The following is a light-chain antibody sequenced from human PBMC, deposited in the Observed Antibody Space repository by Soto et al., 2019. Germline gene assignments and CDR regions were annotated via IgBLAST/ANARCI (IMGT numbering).Light chain of an antibody. CDR3: SSYAGSNNVI. J-gene: IGLJ2*01. Sequence: QSALTQPPSASGSPGQSVTISCTGTSSDVGGYNYVSWYQHHPGKAPKLIIYEVSSRPSGVPDRFSASKSGNTASLTVSGVQAEDEADYYCSSYAGSNNVIFGGGTKVTVL. CDR1: SSDVGGYNY. CDR2: EVS. V-gene: IGLV2-8*01.